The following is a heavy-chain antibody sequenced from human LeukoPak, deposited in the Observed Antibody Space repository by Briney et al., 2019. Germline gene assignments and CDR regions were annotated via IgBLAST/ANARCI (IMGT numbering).Heavy chain of an antibody. CDR2: ISDSGSTT. CDR1: GFTFSSYS. CDR3: AKVTKMATIGYYFDY. Sequence: GGSLRLSCAASGFTFSSYSMNWVRQAPGKGLEWVAGISDSGSTTSYADSVKGRFTISRDNSKNTLYLQMNSLRAEDTAVYYCAKVTKMATIGYYFDYWGQGTLVTVSS. D-gene: IGHD5-24*01. V-gene: IGHV3-23*01. J-gene: IGHJ4*02.